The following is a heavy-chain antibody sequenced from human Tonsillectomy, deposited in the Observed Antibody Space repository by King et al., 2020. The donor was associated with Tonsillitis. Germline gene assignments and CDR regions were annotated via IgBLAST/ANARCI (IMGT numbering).Heavy chain of an antibody. V-gene: IGHV3-30*18. J-gene: IGHJ4*02. CDR1: GFTFINYG. CDR2: ISYDGSNK. Sequence: VQLVESGGGVVQPGRSLRLSCAASGFTFINYGMHWVRQAPGKGLEWVAFISYDGSNKYYADSMEGRFSIPRDNSKNTLFLQMNSLIPEDTAVYYCAKGRVAGTPWYFDNGGQGTLVTVSS. D-gene: IGHD2-15*01. CDR3: AKGRVAGTPWYFDN.